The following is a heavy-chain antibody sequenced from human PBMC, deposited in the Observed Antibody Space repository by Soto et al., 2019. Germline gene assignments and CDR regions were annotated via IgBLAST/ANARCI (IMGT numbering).Heavy chain of an antibody. Sequence: QVQLVESGGGVVQPGRSLRLSCAVSGFTFSNYGMHWVRQAPGKGLEWVAAISYDGGHQYYANSMKGRFTIFRDNSKNTLSLEMHSLRPEDTAVSYCLTGSWTDYYFHDWGQGTLVTVSS. J-gene: IGHJ4*02. V-gene: IGHV3-30*03. CDR1: GFTFSNYG. D-gene: IGHD1-1*01. CDR3: LTGSWTDYYFHD. CDR2: ISYDGGHQ.